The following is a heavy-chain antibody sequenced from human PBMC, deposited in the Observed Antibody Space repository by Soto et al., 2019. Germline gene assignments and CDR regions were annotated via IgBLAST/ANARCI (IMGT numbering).Heavy chain of an antibody. Sequence: QVQLQESGPGLVKPSQTLSLTCTVSGGSISSSTHYWSWIRQHPGKGLEWIGYIYYSGTTYYNPSLKSRVNISVDTSKNQFSLKLTSVTAADTAVYYCARTDILTGYYSSDYWGQGTLVTVSS. D-gene: IGHD3-9*01. V-gene: IGHV4-31*03. J-gene: IGHJ4*02. CDR2: IYYSGTT. CDR1: GGSISSSTHY. CDR3: ARTDILTGYYSSDY.